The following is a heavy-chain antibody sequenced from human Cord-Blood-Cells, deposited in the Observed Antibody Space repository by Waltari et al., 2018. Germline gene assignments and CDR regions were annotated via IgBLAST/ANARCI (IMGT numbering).Heavy chain of an antibody. V-gene: IGHV1-8*01. J-gene: IGHJ4*02. Sequence: QVPLVQSGAELKKPGASVQVSCKASGYPFTRHAINRARQATGQGLEWMGWMNPNSGNTGYAQKFQGRVTMTRNTSISTAYMELSSLRSEDTAVYYCARGSGYDWNYWGQGTLVTVSS. CDR3: ARGSGYDWNY. D-gene: IGHD5-12*01. CDR1: GYPFTRHA. CDR2: MNPNSGNT.